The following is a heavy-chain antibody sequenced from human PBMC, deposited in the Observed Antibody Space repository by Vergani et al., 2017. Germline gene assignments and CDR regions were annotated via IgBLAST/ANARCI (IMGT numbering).Heavy chain of an antibody. V-gene: IGHV1-2*02. CDR2: INPNSGVT. J-gene: IGHJ5*02. Sequence: QVQLVQSGAEVKKPGASVKVSCKASGYTFTSYYMHWVRQAPGQGLEWMGWINPNSGVTDYAQRFQGRVTVTSDTSIGTVYLDLTSLTVDDTAVYYCARGPSHSHSWNYWLDPGGQGTLVTVSS. CDR1: GYTFTSYY. CDR3: ARGPSHSHSWNYWLDP. D-gene: IGHD1-1*01.